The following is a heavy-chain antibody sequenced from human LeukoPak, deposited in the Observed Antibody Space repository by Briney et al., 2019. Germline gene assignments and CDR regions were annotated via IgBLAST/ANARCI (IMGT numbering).Heavy chain of an antibody. V-gene: IGHV3-7*03. Sequence: GGSLRLSCAASGFTFSSYWMSWVRQAPGKGLEWVANIEQDGSEKYYVDSVKGRFTISRDNAKNSLYLQMNSLRAEDTAVYYCARDFLAFTSIYGMDVWGKGTTVTVSS. CDR2: IEQDGSEK. CDR1: GFTFSSYW. J-gene: IGHJ6*04. CDR3: ARDFLAFTSIYGMDV.